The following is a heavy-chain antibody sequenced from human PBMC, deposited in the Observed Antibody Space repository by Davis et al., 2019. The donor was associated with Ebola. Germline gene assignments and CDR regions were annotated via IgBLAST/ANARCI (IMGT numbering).Heavy chain of an antibody. CDR3: ARGLRFLEWLLLVEVGNAFDI. D-gene: IGHD3-3*01. V-gene: IGHV3-30*03. CDR1: GFNFGSYG. J-gene: IGHJ3*02. CDR2: ISYDGSNK. Sequence: GGSLRLSSAASGFNFGSYGMHWVRQAPGKGLEWVAVISYDGSNKYYADSVKGRFTISRDNSKNTLYLQMNSLRAEDTAVYYCARGLRFLEWLLLVEVGNAFDIWGQGTMVTVSS.